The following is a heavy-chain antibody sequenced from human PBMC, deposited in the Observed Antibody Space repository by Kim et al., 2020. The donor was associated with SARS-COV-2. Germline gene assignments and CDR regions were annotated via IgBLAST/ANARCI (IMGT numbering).Heavy chain of an antibody. Sequence: VKGRFTISRDNANNSLYLQMNSLRAEDTAVYYCARDIVVVPAANYYYGMDVWGQGTTVTVSS. D-gene: IGHD2-2*01. V-gene: IGHV3-11*01. CDR3: ARDIVVVPAANYYYGMDV. J-gene: IGHJ6*02.